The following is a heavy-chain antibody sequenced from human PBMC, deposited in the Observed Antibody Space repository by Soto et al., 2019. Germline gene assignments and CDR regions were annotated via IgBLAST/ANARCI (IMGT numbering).Heavy chain of an antibody. V-gene: IGHV4-34*01. Sequence: PSETLSLTCAVVGDSLRGQSWNWIRQSPGKGLEWIGELDQSGGTNYNPSLKSRAIISDDTSKNQFSLTLTSVTAADTAVYYCARDDRYGWSGESLDVWGQGTTVTVSS. D-gene: IGHD3-16*02. CDR3: ARDDRYGWSGESLDV. J-gene: IGHJ6*02. CDR2: LDQSGGT. CDR1: GDSLRGQS.